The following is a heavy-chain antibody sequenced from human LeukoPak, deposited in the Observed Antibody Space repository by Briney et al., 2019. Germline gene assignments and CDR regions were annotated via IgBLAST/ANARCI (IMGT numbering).Heavy chain of an antibody. D-gene: IGHD5-12*01. J-gene: IGHJ4*02. CDR3: AREKRGFSGYDSGLDY. Sequence: GASVKVSCKASGGTLSSYAISWVRQAPGQGLEWMGGIIPIFGTANYAQKFQGRVTITTDESTSTAYMELSSLRSEDTAVYYCAREKRGFSGYDSGLDYWGQGTLVTVSS. CDR1: GGTLSSYA. V-gene: IGHV1-69*05. CDR2: IIPIFGTA.